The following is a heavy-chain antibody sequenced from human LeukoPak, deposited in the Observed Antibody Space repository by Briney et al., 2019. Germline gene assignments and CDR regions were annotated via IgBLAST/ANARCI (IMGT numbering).Heavy chain of an antibody. CDR3: ARGTYYYEF. V-gene: IGHV3-7*04. J-gene: IGHJ4*02. D-gene: IGHD3-16*01. Sequence: GFLRLSCAASGFDFNKYWMNWVRQAPGKGLEWVAYMNQLGNEKNYLDSVKGRFTISRDNAKNSLYLQMTSLRAEDTAVYYCARGTYYYEFWGQGTLVTVSS. CDR2: MNQLGNEK. CDR1: GFDFNKYW.